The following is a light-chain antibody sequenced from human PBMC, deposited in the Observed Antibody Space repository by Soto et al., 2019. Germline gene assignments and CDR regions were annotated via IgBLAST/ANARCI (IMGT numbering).Light chain of an antibody. Sequence: MVWTQSRATLSLSPGESATISCRASQSVSTYLAWYQQKPGQAPRLFIYDASNRATGIPARFSGSGSGTDFTLTISSLEPEDFAVYYCQQYGSSPSITFGQGTRLEIK. CDR3: QQYGSSPSIT. J-gene: IGKJ5*01. CDR1: QSVSTY. V-gene: IGKV3-11*01. CDR2: DAS.